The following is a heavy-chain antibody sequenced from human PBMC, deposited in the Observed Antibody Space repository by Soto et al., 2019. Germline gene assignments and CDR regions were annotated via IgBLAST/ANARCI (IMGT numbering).Heavy chain of an antibody. CDR3: ATYGERYPPSATHV. D-gene: IGHD1-1*01. CDR2: IYSGGST. V-gene: IGHV3-53*01. J-gene: IGHJ6*02. CDR1: GFTVSSNY. Sequence: QAGGYLRLCCAASGFTVSSNYMSWVRQAPGKGLEWVSVIYSGGSTYYADSVKGRFTISRDNSKNTLYLQMNSLRAEDTAVYYCATYGERYPPSATHVCGPTTTLT.